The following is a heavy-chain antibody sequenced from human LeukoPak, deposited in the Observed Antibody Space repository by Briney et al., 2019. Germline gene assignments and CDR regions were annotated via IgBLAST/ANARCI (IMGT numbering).Heavy chain of an antibody. V-gene: IGHV4-59*01. Sequence: PSETLSLTCTVSGGSISSYYWSWIRQPPGKGLEWIGYIYYSGSTNYNPSLKSRVTISVDTSKNQFSLKLSSVTAADTAVYYCASTYGSGSYGTDYYYYGMDVWGQGTTVTVSS. CDR1: GGSISSYY. D-gene: IGHD3-10*01. J-gene: IGHJ6*02. CDR2: IYYSGST. CDR3: ASTYGSGSYGTDYYYYGMDV.